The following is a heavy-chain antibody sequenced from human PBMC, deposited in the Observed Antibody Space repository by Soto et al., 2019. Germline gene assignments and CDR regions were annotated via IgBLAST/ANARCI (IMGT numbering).Heavy chain of an antibody. D-gene: IGHD2-2*01. J-gene: IGHJ6*03. V-gene: IGHV4-59*08. CDR3: ARHVVVPAALYYYYMDV. CDR2: IYYSGST. CDR1: GGSICSYY. Sequence: SESLSLTCTVSGGSICSYYWSWIRQPPGKGLERIGYIYYSGSTNYNPSLKSRVTISVDTSKNQFSLKLSSVTAADTAVYFCARHVVVPAALYYYYMDVWGKGTTVTVSS.